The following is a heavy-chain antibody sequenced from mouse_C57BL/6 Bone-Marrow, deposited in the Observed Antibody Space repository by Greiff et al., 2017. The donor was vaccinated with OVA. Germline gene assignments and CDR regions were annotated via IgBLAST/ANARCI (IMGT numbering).Heavy chain of an antibody. CDR3: ARHTRRGFAY. CDR1: GFTFSSYG. J-gene: IGHJ3*01. CDR2: ISSGGSYT. Sequence: EVKLVESGGDLVKPGGPLKLSCAASGFTFSSYGMSWVRQTPDKRLEWVATISSGGSYTYYPDSVKGRFTISRDNAKNTLYLQMSSLKSEDTAMYYCARHTRRGFAYWGQGTLVTVSA. V-gene: IGHV5-6*02.